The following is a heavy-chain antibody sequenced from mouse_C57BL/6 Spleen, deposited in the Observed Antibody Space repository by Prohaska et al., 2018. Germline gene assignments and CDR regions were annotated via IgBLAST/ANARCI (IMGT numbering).Heavy chain of an antibody. D-gene: IGHD1-1*01. CDR2: SNSDGSAI. CDR3: MRYGSSWYFDV. V-gene: IGHV11-2*01. CDR1: GFTFSGFW. J-gene: IGHJ1*03. Sequence: EVQLLETGGGLVQPGGSRGLSCEGSGFTFSGFWMSWVRQTPGKTLEWIGDSNSDGSAINYAPSIKDRFTIFRDNDKSTLYLQMSNVRSEDTATYFCMRYGSSWYFDVWGTGTTVTVSA.